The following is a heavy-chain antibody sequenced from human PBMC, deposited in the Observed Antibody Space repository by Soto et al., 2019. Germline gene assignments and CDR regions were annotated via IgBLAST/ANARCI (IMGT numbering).Heavy chain of an antibody. V-gene: IGHV2-5*02. CDR3: IPSRCGGDCLRSYSSHYYYGLDV. J-gene: IGHJ6*02. D-gene: IGHD2-21*02. CDR2: IYWDDDK. Sequence: SGPTLVNPTQTLTLTCSVSGFSLNTGGLGVGWIRQPPGKALEWLALIYWDDDKRYSPPLRNRLSISKDTSNNLVVFTMTNMDPVDTATYYCIPSRCGGDCLRSYSSHYYYGLDVWGQGTTVTVSS. CDR1: GFSLNTGGLG.